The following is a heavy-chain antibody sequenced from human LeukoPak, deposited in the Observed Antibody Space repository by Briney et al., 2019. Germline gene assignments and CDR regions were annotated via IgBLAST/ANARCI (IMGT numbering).Heavy chain of an antibody. V-gene: IGHV1-18*01. CDR3: ARGGPFPSSSSSREYYLDY. J-gene: IGHJ4*02. CDR2: RSIYNGNT. CDR1: GYGFINYG. D-gene: IGHD6-6*01. Sequence: ASVKVSCKASGYGFINYGISWVRQAPGQGGEWMGWRSIYNGNTDYKLQGRVTMTTDTSTSTAYMELRSLRSDDTAVYYCARGGPFPSSSSSREYYLDYWGQGTLVTVSS.